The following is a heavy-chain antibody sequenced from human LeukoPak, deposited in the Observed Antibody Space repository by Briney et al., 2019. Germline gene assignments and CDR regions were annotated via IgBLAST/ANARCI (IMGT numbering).Heavy chain of an antibody. CDR2: ISSSGSTI. Sequence: GGSLRLSCAASGFTFSSYAMNWVRQAPGKGLEWVSYISSSGSTIYYADSVKGRFTISRDNAKNSLYLQMDSLRAEDTAVYYCAELGITMIGGVWGKGTTVTISS. D-gene: IGHD3-10*02. CDR3: AELGITMIGGV. J-gene: IGHJ6*04. V-gene: IGHV3-48*03. CDR1: GFTFSSYA.